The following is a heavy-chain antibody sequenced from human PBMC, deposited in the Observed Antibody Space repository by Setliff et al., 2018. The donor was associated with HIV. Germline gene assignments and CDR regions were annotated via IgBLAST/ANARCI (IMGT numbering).Heavy chain of an antibody. CDR2: INAGNGNT. Sequence: ASVKVSCKASGHTFTSYAMHWVRQAPGQRLEWMGWINAGNGNTKYSQKFQGRVTITRDTSASTAYMELSSLRSEDTAVYYCARPAVAGKEFDYWGQGTLVTVSS. J-gene: IGHJ4*02. CDR3: ARPAVAGKEFDY. D-gene: IGHD6-19*01. CDR1: GHTFTSYA. V-gene: IGHV1-3*01.